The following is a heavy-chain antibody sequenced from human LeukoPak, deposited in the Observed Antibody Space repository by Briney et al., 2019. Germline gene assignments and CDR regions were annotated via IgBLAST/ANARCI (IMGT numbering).Heavy chain of an antibody. V-gene: IGHV4-4*07. CDR1: GGSISSSY. Sequence: SETLSLTCTVSGGSISSSYWSWIRQPAGKGLEWIGRMYTSGSTNYSQTSVSTNYNPSLKSRVTMSVDTSKNQFSLKLSSVTAADTAVYYCARDPNSALWGQGTLVTVSS. J-gene: IGHJ4*02. CDR2: MYTSGSTNYSQTSVST. CDR3: ARDPNSAL. D-gene: IGHD4-23*01.